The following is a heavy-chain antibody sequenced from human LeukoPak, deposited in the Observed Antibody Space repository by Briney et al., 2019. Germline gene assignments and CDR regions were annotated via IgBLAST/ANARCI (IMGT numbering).Heavy chain of an antibody. CDR1: GGSISSYY. Sequence: SETLSLTCTVSGGSISSYYWSWIRQPPGKGLEWIGYIYYSGSTNYNPSLKSRVTISVDTSKNQFSLKLSSVTAADTAVYYCARDFRSSRGYYYMDVWGKGTTVTVSS. CDR2: IYYSGST. CDR3: ARDFRSSRGYYYMDV. V-gene: IGHV4-59*01. D-gene: IGHD6-13*01. J-gene: IGHJ6*03.